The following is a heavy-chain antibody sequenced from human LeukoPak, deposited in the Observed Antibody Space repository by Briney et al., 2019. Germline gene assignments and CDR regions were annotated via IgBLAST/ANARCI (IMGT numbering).Heavy chain of an antibody. CDR1: GYTFTGYY. J-gene: IGHJ4*02. Sequence: ASVKVSCKASGYTFTGYYMHWVRQAPGQGLEWMGWINPNSGGTNYAQKFQGRVTMTRYTSISTAYMELSRLRSDDTAVYYCARDHCSSTSCSIFDYWGQGTLVTVSS. CDR3: ARDHCSSTSCSIFDY. V-gene: IGHV1-2*02. D-gene: IGHD2-2*01. CDR2: INPNSGGT.